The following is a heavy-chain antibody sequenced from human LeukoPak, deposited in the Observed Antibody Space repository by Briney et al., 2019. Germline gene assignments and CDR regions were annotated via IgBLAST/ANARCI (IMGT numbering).Heavy chain of an antibody. V-gene: IGHV3-23*01. Sequence: GGSLRLSCAASGFTFSSYAMNWVRRAPGKGLEWVSGISGSGGSTYYADSVKGRFTISRDNSKNTLYLQMNSLRAEDTAVYYCAKDTSSRWSYFDYWGQGTLVTVSS. CDR2: ISGSGGST. D-gene: IGHD6-13*01. J-gene: IGHJ4*02. CDR1: GFTFSSYA. CDR3: AKDTSSRWSYFDY.